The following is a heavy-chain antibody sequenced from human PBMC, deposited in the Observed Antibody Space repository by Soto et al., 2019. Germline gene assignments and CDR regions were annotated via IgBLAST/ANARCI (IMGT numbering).Heavy chain of an antibody. CDR1: GYTFTTYG. D-gene: IGHD6-6*01. CDR2: ISAYDGNT. J-gene: IGHJ4*02. Sequence: ASVKVSCKASGYTFTTYGITWLRQAPGQGLEWMGWISAYDGNTNYAQKLQGRVSMTTDPSTNTAYMELRSLRSDDTAVYYCARDPATAYTSSSFDYWGQGTLVTV. V-gene: IGHV1-18*04. CDR3: ARDPATAYTSSSFDY.